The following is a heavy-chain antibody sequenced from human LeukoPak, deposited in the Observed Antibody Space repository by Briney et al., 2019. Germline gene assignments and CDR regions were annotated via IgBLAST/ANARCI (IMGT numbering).Heavy chain of an antibody. CDR3: ARAGAAAHFWYSDL. Sequence: PGGSLRLSCAASGFTFSSYWMHWVRQAPGKGLVWVSRINSDGSSTSYADSVKGRFTISRDNAKNTLYLQMNSLRAEDTAVYYCARAGAAAHFWYSDLWGRGTLVTVSS. D-gene: IGHD6-13*01. V-gene: IGHV3-74*01. CDR1: GFTFSSYW. J-gene: IGHJ2*01. CDR2: INSDGSST.